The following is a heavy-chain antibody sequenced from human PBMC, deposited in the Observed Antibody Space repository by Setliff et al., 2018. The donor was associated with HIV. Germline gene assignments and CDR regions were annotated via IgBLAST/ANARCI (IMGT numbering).Heavy chain of an antibody. V-gene: IGHV1-18*01. CDR3: ARVWFGTDYYYYMDV. J-gene: IGHJ6*03. CDR2: ISAYNGNT. D-gene: IGHD3-10*01. CDR1: GYTFTSYG. Sequence: ASVKVSCKASGYTFTSYGISWVRQAPGQGLEWMGWISAYNGNTNNAQKLQGRVTMTTDTSTSTANMELRSLRSDDTAVYYCARVWFGTDYYYYMDVWGKGTTVTVSS.